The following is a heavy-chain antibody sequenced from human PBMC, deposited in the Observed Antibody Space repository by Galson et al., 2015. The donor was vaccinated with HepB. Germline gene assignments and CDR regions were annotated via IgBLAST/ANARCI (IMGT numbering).Heavy chain of an antibody. CDR2: ISGRGGGT. CDR3: AKDGAGDILTGYYYYYMDV. J-gene: IGHJ6*03. D-gene: IGHD3-9*01. CDR1: GFTFNSDA. Sequence: SLRLSCAASGFTFNSDAMSWVLQAPGMGLECVSGISGRGGGTYYADSVKGRFTISRDNSKNTLYLQMNSLRAEDTAVYYCAKDGAGDILTGYYYYYMDVWGRGTTVTVSS. V-gene: IGHV3-23*01.